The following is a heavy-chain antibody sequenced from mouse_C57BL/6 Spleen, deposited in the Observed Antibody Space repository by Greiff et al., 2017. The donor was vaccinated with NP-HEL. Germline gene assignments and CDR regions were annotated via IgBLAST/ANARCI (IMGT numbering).Heavy chain of an antibody. D-gene: IGHD1-1*01. CDR3: ASYGSSPYWYFDV. J-gene: IGHJ1*03. CDR2: ISSGGSYT. V-gene: IGHV5-6*01. Sequence: EVHLVESGGDLVKPGGSLKLSCAASGFTFSSYGMSWVRPTPDKRLEWVATISSGGSYTYYPDSVKGRFTISRDNAKNTLDLQMSSLKSEDTAMYYCASYGSSPYWYFDVWGTGTTVTVSS. CDR1: GFTFSSYG.